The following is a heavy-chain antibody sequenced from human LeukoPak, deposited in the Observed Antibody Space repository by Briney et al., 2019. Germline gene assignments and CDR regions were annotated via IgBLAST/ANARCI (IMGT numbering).Heavy chain of an antibody. J-gene: IGHJ3*02. D-gene: IGHD3-16*01. Sequence: GRSLRLSCAASGFTFSSYWMHWVRQAPGKGLEWVSGIYWNSDRIDYADSVKGRFTISRDNAKNLLYLQMNSLRAEDTAVYFCARLSSWVFEIWGQGTMVTVSS. V-gene: IGHV3-74*01. CDR1: GFTFSSYW. CDR2: IYWNSDRI. CDR3: ARLSSWVFEI.